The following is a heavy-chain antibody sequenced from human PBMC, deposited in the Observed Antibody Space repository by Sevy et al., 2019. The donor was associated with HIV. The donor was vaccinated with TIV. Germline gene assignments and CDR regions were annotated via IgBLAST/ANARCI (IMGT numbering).Heavy chain of an antibody. CDR3: ARDLLFIAADYYYYMDV. Sequence: GGSLRLSCAASGFTFSSYGMHWVRQAQGKGLEWVAVIWYDGSNKYYADSVKGRFTISRDNSKNTLYLQMNSLRAEDTAVYYCARDLLFIAADYYYYMDVWGKGTTVTVSS. CDR1: GFTFSSYG. J-gene: IGHJ6*03. V-gene: IGHV3-33*01. CDR2: IWYDGSNK. D-gene: IGHD5-12*01.